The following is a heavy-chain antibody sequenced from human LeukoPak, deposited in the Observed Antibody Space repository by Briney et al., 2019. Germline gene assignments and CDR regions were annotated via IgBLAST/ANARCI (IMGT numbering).Heavy chain of an antibody. CDR1: GGSISSYY. Sequence: SENLSLTGTVSGGSISSYYWSWLRQPPGQGLEWIGYIYYSGSTNDNPSLKSRVTISVDTSKNQFSLKLSSVTAADPAVYYCARQGRWPLGWFDPWGQGTLVTVSS. D-gene: IGHD7-27*01. CDR2: IYYSGST. V-gene: IGHV4-59*01. CDR3: ARQGRWPLGWFDP. J-gene: IGHJ5*02.